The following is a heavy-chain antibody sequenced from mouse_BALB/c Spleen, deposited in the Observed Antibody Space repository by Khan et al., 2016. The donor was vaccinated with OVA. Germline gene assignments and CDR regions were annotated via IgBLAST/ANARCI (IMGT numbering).Heavy chain of an antibody. CDR1: GFSLTNYG. J-gene: IGHJ4*01. D-gene: IGHD2-10*01. Sequence: QVQLKESGPGLVAPSQSLSITCTLSGFSLTNYGVHWVRQPPGKGLEWLVVIWSDGSATYNSAPKSRLSISKDNSKSQVFLKMNSLQTDDTAMYYCARQPYYHYYIMDYWGQGTSVTVSS. CDR3: ARQPYYHYYIMDY. V-gene: IGHV2-6-1*01. CDR2: IWSDGSA.